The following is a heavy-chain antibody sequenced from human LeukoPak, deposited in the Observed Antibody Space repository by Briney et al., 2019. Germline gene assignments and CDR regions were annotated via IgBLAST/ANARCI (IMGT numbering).Heavy chain of an antibody. CDR3: ARDSGSSWYRGYFDY. CDR2: ISSSSSTI. V-gene: IGHV3-48*02. CDR1: GFTFSNYI. D-gene: IGHD6-13*01. J-gene: IGHJ4*02. Sequence: PGGSLRLSCAASGFTFSNYIMNWVRQAPGKGLEWVSYISSSSSTIHYADSVKGRFTISRDNAKNSLCLQMNSLRDEDTAVYYCARDSGSSWYRGYFDYWGQGTLVTVSS.